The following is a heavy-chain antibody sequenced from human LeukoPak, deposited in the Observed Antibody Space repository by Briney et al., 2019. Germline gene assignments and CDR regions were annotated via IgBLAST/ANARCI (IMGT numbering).Heavy chain of an antibody. J-gene: IGHJ4*02. Sequence: PGGSLRLSCATSGFTFSSYAMSWVRQAPGKGLEWVSAISGSGGSTYYADSVKGRFTISRDNSKNTLYLQMNSLRAEDTAVYYCAKAPYSGSYYELYYFDYWGQGTLVTVSS. CDR2: ISGSGGST. V-gene: IGHV3-23*01. CDR3: AKAPYSGSYYELYYFDY. CDR1: GFTFSSYA. D-gene: IGHD1-26*01.